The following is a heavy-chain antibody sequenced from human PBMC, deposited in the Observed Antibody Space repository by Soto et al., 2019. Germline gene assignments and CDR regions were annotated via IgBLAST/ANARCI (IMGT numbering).Heavy chain of an antibody. Sequence: QVQLVQSGAEVKKPGSSVKVSCKASGSTFSSYSINWVRQAPGQGLEWMGEIIPIFGTANYAQKLQGRVTITADESTRTAYVELSSLRSEDTAVYYCARDGGRHSGGIDYWGQGTLVTVSS. D-gene: IGHD1-26*01. V-gene: IGHV1-69*01. CDR2: IIPIFGTA. CDR1: GSTFSSYS. J-gene: IGHJ4*02. CDR3: ARDGGRHSGGIDY.